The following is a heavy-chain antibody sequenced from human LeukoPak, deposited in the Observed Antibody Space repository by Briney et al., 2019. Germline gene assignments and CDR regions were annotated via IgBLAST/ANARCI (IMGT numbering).Heavy chain of an antibody. CDR2: IYYSGST. D-gene: IGHD6-6*01. V-gene: IGHV4-31*03. J-gene: IGHJ4*02. Sequence: PSQTLSLTCTVSGGSISSGGYYWSWIRQHPGKGLEWIGCIYYSGSTYYNPSLKSRVTISVDTSKNQFSLKLSSVTAADTAVYYCAREYSSSSYDYWGQGTLVTVSS. CDR3: AREYSSSSYDY. CDR1: GGSISSGGYY.